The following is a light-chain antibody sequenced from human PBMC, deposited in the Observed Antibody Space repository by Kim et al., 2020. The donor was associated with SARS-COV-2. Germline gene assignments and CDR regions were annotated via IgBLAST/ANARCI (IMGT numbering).Light chain of an antibody. Sequence: SYELTQPPSVSVSPGQTASITCSGDKLGDKYACWYQQKPGQSPVLVIYQDSKRPSGIPERFSGSNSGNTATLTISGTPAMDEADYYCPAWDSSNVVFGGG. CDR2: QDS. V-gene: IGLV3-1*01. CDR3: PAWDSSNVV. J-gene: IGLJ2*01. CDR1: KLGDKY.